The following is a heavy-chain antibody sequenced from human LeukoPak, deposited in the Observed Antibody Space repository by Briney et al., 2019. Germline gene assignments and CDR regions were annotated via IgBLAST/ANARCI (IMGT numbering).Heavy chain of an antibody. V-gene: IGHV3-11*01. Sequence: GGSLRLSCAASGFTFSDYYMSWIRQAPGKGLEWVSYISSSGSTIYYADSVKGRFTISRDNAKNSLYLQMNSPRAEDTAVYYCARAYGSGSGNYYYYYGMDVWGQGTTVTVSS. J-gene: IGHJ6*02. D-gene: IGHD3-10*01. CDR1: GFTFSDYY. CDR3: ARAYGSGSGNYYYYYGMDV. CDR2: ISSSGSTI.